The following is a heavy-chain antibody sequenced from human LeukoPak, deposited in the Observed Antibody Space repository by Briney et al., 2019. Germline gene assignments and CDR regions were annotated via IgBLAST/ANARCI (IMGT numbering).Heavy chain of an antibody. Sequence: PSQTLSLTCTVSGVSISSGGYYWSWIRQHTGKGLEWIVYIYYSRSTYYNPSLKSRVTISVDTSKNQFSLKLSSVTAADTSVYYCARAPNFCSSTSCYYYYYGMDVWGQGTTVIVSS. CDR3: ARAPNFCSSTSCYYYYYGMDV. J-gene: IGHJ6*02. V-gene: IGHV4-31*03. D-gene: IGHD2-2*01. CDR1: GVSISSGGYY. CDR2: IYYSRST.